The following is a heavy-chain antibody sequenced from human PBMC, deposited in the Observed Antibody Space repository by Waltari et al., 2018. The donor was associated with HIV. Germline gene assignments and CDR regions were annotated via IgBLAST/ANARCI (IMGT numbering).Heavy chain of an antibody. CDR1: GLTVNSNY. CDR3: AAYKEDSSGYSD. J-gene: IGHJ4*02. V-gene: IGHV3-53*01. Sequence: EVHLVESGGDLIQPGGSLRLSCVASGLTVNSNYMGWVRQAPGKGLEWGSFIYREGNTRYADSVKGRFTISRDNSKNTGFLQLDSLRLEDTAMYYCAAYKEDSSGYSDWGQGTLVTVSS. CDR2: IYREGNT. D-gene: IGHD3-22*01.